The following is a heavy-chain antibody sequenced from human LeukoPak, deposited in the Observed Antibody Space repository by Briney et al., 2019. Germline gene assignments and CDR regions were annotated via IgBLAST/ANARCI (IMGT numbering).Heavy chain of an antibody. CDR3: ARLDCSGGNYYPFDY. CDR1: GYSFISYW. CDR2: IYPGDSDT. Sequence: GESLEISCKGSGYSFISYWIGWVRQMPGKGLEWMGIIYPGDSDTRYSSSFQGQVTISADKSISTAYMQWSSLKASDTAMYYCARLDCSGGNYYPFDYWGQGTLVTVSS. J-gene: IGHJ4*02. V-gene: IGHV5-51*01. D-gene: IGHD2-15*01.